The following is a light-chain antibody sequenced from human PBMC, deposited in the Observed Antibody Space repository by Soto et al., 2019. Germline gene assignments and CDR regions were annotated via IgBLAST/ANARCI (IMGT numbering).Light chain of an antibody. CDR1: QTIMTY. CDR3: QQSYNSPQT. CDR2: AAS. J-gene: IGKJ1*01. Sequence: DIQITQSPSSLXXSVLDEVTITCRASQTIMTYLNWYQLKPGKPPRLLIYAASSLQSGVPSRFSGSGSGTDFTLTISSLQPEDFATYSCQQSYNSPQTFGQGTKVDIK. V-gene: IGKV1-39*01.